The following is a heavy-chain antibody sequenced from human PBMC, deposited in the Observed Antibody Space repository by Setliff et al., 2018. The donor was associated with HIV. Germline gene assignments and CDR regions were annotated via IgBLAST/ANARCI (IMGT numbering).Heavy chain of an antibody. CDR1: GGSFSGYY. J-gene: IGHJ6*02. CDR2: IHHDGNT. V-gene: IGHV4-34*01. D-gene: IGHD4-17*01. CDR3: AKDFQWSTVNTPLNYQYGMDV. Sequence: SETLSLTCAVYGGSFSGYYWSWIRQPPGKGLEWIGSIHHDGNTYYNPSLRSRVTISVDTSKNQFSLKVTSVTAEDTAVYYCAKDFQWSTVNTPLNYQYGMDVWGQGTTVTVSS.